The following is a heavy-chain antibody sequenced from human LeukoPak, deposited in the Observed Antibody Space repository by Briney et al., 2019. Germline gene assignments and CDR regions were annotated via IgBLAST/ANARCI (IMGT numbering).Heavy chain of an antibody. CDR3: ARLKPSGGIWSGLRANWFDP. Sequence: PSETLSLTCTVSGGSISSSIYYWGRIRQPPGKGLHWIGGIYYRGSTYYNPSLKSRLIISVDTSKNQFSLRLSSVTAADTAVYYCARLKPSGGIWSGLRANWFDPWGQGTLVTVSS. D-gene: IGHD3-3*01. CDR1: GGSISSSIYY. CDR2: IYYRGST. V-gene: IGHV4-39*01. J-gene: IGHJ5*02.